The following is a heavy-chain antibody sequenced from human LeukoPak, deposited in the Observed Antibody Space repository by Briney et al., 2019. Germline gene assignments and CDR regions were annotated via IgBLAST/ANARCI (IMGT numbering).Heavy chain of an antibody. D-gene: IGHD3-9*01. Sequence: SETLSLTCTVSGGSISSYYWSWIRQPAGKGLEWIGRIYTSGSTNYNPSLKSRVTMSVDTSKNQFSLKLSSVTAADTAVYYCAREPPLGRYFDWFIDYWGQGTLVSASS. CDR2: IYTSGST. V-gene: IGHV4-4*07. CDR3: AREPPLGRYFDWFIDY. CDR1: GGSISSYY. J-gene: IGHJ4*02.